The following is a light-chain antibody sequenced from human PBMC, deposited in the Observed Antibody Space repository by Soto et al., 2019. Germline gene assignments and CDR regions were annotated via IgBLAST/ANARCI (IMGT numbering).Light chain of an antibody. CDR3: QQYSSWPLT. CDR1: QSVSSN. J-gene: IGKJ5*01. V-gene: IGKV3-15*01. CDR2: GAA. Sequence: EIVMTQSPATLSVSPGERTTLSCRASQSVSSNLAWYQQKPGQAPRLLMHGAATRATGIPARFSGSGSGTEFTLTIDSLQSEDSAVYFCQQYSSWPLTFGQGTRLEIK.